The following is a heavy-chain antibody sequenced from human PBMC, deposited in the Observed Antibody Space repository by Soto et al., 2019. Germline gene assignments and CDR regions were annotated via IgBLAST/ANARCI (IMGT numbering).Heavy chain of an antibody. J-gene: IGHJ4*02. CDR1: GFTFDDYA. CDR3: AKDFGSYAAPD. CDR2: ISWNSGSI. D-gene: IGHD1-26*01. Sequence: GGSLRISCAASGFTFDDYAMHWVRQAPGKGLEWVSGISWNSGSIGYADSVKGRFTISRDNAKNSLYLQMNSLRAEDTALYYCAKDFGSYAAPDWGQGTLVTVSS. V-gene: IGHV3-9*01.